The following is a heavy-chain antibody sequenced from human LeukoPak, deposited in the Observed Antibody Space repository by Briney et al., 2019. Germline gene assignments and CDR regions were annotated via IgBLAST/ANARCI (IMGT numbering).Heavy chain of an antibody. D-gene: IGHD4-17*01. CDR2: IYNSGST. V-gene: IGHV4-39*01. CDR1: GGSISSSTYY. Sequence: SETLSLTCSVSGGSISSSTYYWGWIRQPPGKGLEWIGNIYNSGSTYYNPSLKSRVTISVDTSKNQFSLKLSSVTAADTAVYYCARRAYGDYGWYFDYWGQGILVTVSS. CDR3: ARRAYGDYGWYFDY. J-gene: IGHJ4*02.